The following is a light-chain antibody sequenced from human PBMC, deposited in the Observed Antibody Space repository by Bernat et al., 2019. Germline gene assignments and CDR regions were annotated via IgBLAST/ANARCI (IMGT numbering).Light chain of an antibody. J-gene: IGKJ3*01. CDR3: MQILHTPFT. CDR1: QSLLHSSGFNY. V-gene: IGKV2-28*01. Sequence: DIVMTQSPLSLPVTPGEPASISCRSSQSLLHSSGFNYCNWYVQKPGQSPQLLIYVASRRAPGVPDRFSGSGSGTDFTLKISSVEAEDVGVYYCMQILHTPFTFGPGTKVDFK. CDR2: VAS.